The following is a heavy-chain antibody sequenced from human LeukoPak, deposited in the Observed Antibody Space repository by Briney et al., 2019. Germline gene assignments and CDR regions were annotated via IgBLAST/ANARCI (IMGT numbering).Heavy chain of an antibody. CDR1: GFTFRSYW. Sequence: GGSLRLSCAASGFTFRSYWMSWVRQARGKGLEWVANIKQDGSEKYYVDSVKGRFTVSRDNAKNSLYLQMNSLRAGDTAVYFCARATTAFDYWGQGSLVTVSS. CDR2: IKQDGSEK. D-gene: IGHD4-17*01. J-gene: IGHJ4*02. CDR3: ARATTAFDY. V-gene: IGHV3-7*04.